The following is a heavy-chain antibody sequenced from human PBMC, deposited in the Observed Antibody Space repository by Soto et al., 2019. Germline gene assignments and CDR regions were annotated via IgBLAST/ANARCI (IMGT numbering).Heavy chain of an antibody. J-gene: IGHJ3*01. Sequence: QVQLVQSGAEVRKPGSSVKVSCKAPGGTFSTYIISWVRQAPGQWLEWMGRIIPIPDITNYAMKFQGRVTVTADRSTSTAYMEPTSLKSEDKAVYYCARERITTRGDAFDLWGQGKRVTGSS. CDR2: IIPIPDIT. V-gene: IGHV1-69*08. D-gene: IGHD3-3*01. CDR1: GGTFSTYI. CDR3: ARERITTRGDAFDL.